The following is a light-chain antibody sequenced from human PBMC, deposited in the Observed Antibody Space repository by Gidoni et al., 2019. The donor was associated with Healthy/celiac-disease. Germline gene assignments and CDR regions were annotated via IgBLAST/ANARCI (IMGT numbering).Light chain of an antibody. Sequence: EIVLTQSPATLSLSPGERATLSCRASQSVSSYLAWYQQKPGQAPRLLIYDASNRATGIPARFSGSGSGIDFTLTISSLEPEDFAVYYCQQRSNWPPGATFGQGTRLEIK. CDR2: DAS. V-gene: IGKV3-11*01. CDR1: QSVSSY. CDR3: QQRSNWPPGAT. J-gene: IGKJ5*01.